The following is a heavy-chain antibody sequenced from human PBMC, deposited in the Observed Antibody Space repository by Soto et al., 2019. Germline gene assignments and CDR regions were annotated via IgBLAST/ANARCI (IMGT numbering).Heavy chain of an antibody. D-gene: IGHD5-18*01. J-gene: IGHJ6*02. Sequence: QVQLQESGPGLVKPSQTLSLTCTVSGGSISSGGYYWSWIRQHPGKGLEWIGYIYYSGSTYYNPSLKSRVTISVDTSKNQFSLKLSSVTAADTAVYYCALTRETDTARDYGMDVWGQGTTVTVSS. V-gene: IGHV4-31*03. CDR1: GGSISSGGYY. CDR3: ALTRETDTARDYGMDV. CDR2: IYYSGST.